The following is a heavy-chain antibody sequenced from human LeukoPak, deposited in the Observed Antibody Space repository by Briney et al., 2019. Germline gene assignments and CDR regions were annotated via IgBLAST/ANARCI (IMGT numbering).Heavy chain of an antibody. Sequence: PSETLSLTCTVSGVSISSGDYYWSWIRQPPGKGLEWIGYIYYSGSTYYNPSLKSRVTISVDTSKNQFSLKLSSVTAADTAVYYCARKFWFGESLDYWGQGTLVTVSS. CDR1: GVSISSGDYY. J-gene: IGHJ4*02. V-gene: IGHV4-30-4*01. CDR3: ARKFWFGESLDY. D-gene: IGHD3-10*01. CDR2: IYYSGST.